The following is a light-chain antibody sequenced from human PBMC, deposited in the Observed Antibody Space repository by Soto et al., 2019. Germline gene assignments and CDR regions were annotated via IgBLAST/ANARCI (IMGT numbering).Light chain of an antibody. CDR1: QRVSSTY. CDR2: GGS. Sequence: VVLTQSPGTLSLSPGERATLSCRASQRVSSTYLAWYQQKPGQAPRPLIYGGSSRATGIPDRFSGGGSGTDFTLTISRLEPEDVAVYFCHCQQYGILPVYTFGQGTHLAIK. V-gene: IGKV3-20*01. J-gene: IGKJ2*01. CDR3: QQYGILPVYT.